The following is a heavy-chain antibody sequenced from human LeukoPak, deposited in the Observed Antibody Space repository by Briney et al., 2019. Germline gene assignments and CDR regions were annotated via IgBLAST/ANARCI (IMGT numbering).Heavy chain of an antibody. J-gene: IGHJ4*02. CDR3: AKYGFSYCSGTSCIPH. D-gene: IGHD2-2*01. CDR1: GFTFSDYY. Sequence: LRLSCAASGFTFSDYYMSWIRQSPGKGLEWIGYIYYTETSYNPSLKSRVTISADTSKNQFSLKLYSVTAADTAIYYCAKYGFSYCSGTSCIPHWGQGTLVTVSS. V-gene: IGHV4-59*12. CDR2: IYYTET.